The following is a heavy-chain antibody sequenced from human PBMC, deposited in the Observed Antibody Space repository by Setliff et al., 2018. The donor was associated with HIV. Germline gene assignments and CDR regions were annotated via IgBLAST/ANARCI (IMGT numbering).Heavy chain of an antibody. J-gene: IGHJ6*03. CDR3: ARGVAATLAHSTYYYYYMDV. Sequence: SETLSLTCTVSGGSISSYYWSWIRQPPGKGLEWIGYIYYSGDTNYNPSLKSRVTISLDTSKNQFSLKLTSVTAADTAVYHCARGVAATLAHSTYYYYYMDVWDKGTTVTVSS. V-gene: IGHV4-59*01. D-gene: IGHD2-15*01. CDR1: GGSISSYY. CDR2: IYYSGDT.